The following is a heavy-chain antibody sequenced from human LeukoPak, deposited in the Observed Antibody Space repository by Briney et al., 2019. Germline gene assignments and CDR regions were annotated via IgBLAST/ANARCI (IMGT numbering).Heavy chain of an antibody. V-gene: IGHV3-15*07. CDR3: TTDGPTAVTSPFNY. CDR2: IKSETHGGTT. Sequence: GGSLRLSCAASGFIFRNAWMNWVRQAPGKGLEWVGRIKSETHGGTTDYGVPVKGRFIISRDDSKNTLYLQMNSLKTEDTAVYYCTTDGPTAVTSPFNYWGQGTLVTVSS. J-gene: IGHJ4*02. D-gene: IGHD4-17*01. CDR1: GFIFRNAW.